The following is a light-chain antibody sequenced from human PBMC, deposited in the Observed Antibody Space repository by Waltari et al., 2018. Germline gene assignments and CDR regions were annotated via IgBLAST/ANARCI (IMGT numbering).Light chain of an antibody. V-gene: IGKV4-1*01. J-gene: IGKJ1*01. CDR3: QQYYGSPPWT. CDR1: QSVLFSLNNLNY. CDR2: WAS. Sequence: DIVMTQSPDSLAVSLGERATINCKSSQSVLFSLNNLNYLAWYQQRPGQPPKLLIYWASTRESGVPDRFSGSGSGTDFTLTISSLQAEDVAVYYCQQYYGSPPWTFGQGTKVEIK.